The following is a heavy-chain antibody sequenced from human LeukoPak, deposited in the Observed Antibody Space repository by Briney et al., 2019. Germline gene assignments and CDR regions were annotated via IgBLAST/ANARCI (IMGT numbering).Heavy chain of an antibody. CDR3: ARESHGTGEQ. CDR2: ISTDSVYT. V-gene: IGHV3-11*05. Sequence: PGGSLRLSCAASGFSFRDYYMSWIRQAPGKGLEWVSFISTDSVYTNYADPVKGRFTISRDNAKNSLYLQLNSLRAEDTAVYYCARESHGTGEQWGQGTLVTVSS. J-gene: IGHJ4*02. CDR1: GFSFRDYY. D-gene: IGHD3-10*01.